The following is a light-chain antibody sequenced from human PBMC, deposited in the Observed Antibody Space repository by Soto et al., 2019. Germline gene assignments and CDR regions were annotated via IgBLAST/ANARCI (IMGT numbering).Light chain of an antibody. CDR3: QQYNNWPPWT. CDR2: DAF. J-gene: IGKJ1*01. CDR1: QSVGST. Sequence: EIVLTQSPGTLSLSPGERATLSCRASQSVGSTLAWYQQKPGQPPRLLIYDAFSRATGIPARFSGGGSGSDFTLTISSLQSEDFAVYYCQQYNNWPPWTFGQGTKVDIK. V-gene: IGKV3D-15*01.